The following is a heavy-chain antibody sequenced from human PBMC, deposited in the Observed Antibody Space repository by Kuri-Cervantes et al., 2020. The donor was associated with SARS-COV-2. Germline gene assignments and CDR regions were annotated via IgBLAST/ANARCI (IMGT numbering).Heavy chain of an antibody. Sequence: GGSLRLSCAASGFTFSTYSRNWVRQAPGKGLEWVSSISSSSSYIYYADSVKGRFTIFRDNAKNSLYLQMNSLRTEDTALYYCAKDSEDCSSTSCYTKGDDCWGQGTLVTVSS. CDR3: AKDSEDCSSTSCYTKGDDC. V-gene: IGHV3-21*04. J-gene: IGHJ4*02. CDR1: GFTFSTYS. D-gene: IGHD2-2*02. CDR2: ISSSSSYI.